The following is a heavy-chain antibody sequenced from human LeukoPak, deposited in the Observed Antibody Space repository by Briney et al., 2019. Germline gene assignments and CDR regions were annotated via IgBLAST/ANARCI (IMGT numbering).Heavy chain of an antibody. V-gene: IGHV4-59*12. D-gene: IGHD3-16*02. CDR3: ARDRVGDIWGSYRYFDY. CDR2: IEYSGST. J-gene: IGHJ4*02. CDR1: GGSISTYY. Sequence: SETLSLTCTVSGGSISTYYWSWIRQPPGKGLEWIGNIEYSGSTYYNPSLKSRVTISVDTSKNQFSLKLSSVTDADTAVYYCARDRVGDIWGSYRYFDYWGQGTLVTVSS.